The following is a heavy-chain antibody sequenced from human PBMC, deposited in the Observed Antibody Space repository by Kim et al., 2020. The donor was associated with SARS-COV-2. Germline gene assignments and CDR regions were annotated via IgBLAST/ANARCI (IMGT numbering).Heavy chain of an antibody. D-gene: IGHD1-26*01. CDR3: ARQGEVGANSLDY. CDR1: GGSISSSSYY. Sequence: SETLSLTCTVSGGSISSSSYYWGWIRQPPGKGLEWIGSIYYSGSTYYNPSLKSRVTISVDTSKNQFSLKLSSVTAADTAVYYCARQGEVGANSLDYWGQG. J-gene: IGHJ4*02. CDR2: IYYSGST. V-gene: IGHV4-39*01.